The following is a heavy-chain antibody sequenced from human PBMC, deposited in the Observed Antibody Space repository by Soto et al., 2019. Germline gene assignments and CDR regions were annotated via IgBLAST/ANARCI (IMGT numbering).Heavy chain of an antibody. D-gene: IGHD6-19*01. CDR2: ISAYNGNT. Sequence: QVQLVQSGAEVKKPGASVKVSCKASGYTFTSYGISWVRQAPGQGLEWMGWISAYNGNTNYAQKLQGRVTMTTDTSTRTAYMELRSLRSDDTAVYYCARGEVDSSGWLTETYYGMDVWGQGTTVTVSS. CDR3: ARGEVDSSGWLTETYYGMDV. V-gene: IGHV1-18*01. CDR1: GYTFTSYG. J-gene: IGHJ6*02.